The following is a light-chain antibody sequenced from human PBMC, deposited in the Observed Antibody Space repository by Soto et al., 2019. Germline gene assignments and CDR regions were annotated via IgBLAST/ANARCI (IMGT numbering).Light chain of an antibody. V-gene: IGKV2-28*01. CDR3: LQHNSYPLT. Sequence: DIVLTQSKLSLPVTPGEPASISCRSSQSLLHSNGYNYLAWFLQKAGQSPQLLIYLASSRASGVPDRFSGSGSGTEFTLTISSLQPEDFATYYCLQHNSYPLTFGGGTKVDIK. CDR2: LAS. CDR1: QSLLHSNGYNY. J-gene: IGKJ4*01.